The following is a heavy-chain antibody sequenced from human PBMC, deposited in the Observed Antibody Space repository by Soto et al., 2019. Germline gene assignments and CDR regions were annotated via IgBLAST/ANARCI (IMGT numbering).Heavy chain of an antibody. D-gene: IGHD3-22*01. CDR1: GYTFTSYA. CDR3: ERYGDDSSGYNY. J-gene: IGHJ4*02. V-gene: IGHV1-3*01. Sequence: ASVKVSCKASGYTFTSYAMHWVRQAPGQRLEWMGWINAGNGNTKYSQKFQGRVTITRDTSASTAYMELSSLRSEDTAVYYCERYGDDSSGYNYWGQGTLVTVSS. CDR2: INAGNGNT.